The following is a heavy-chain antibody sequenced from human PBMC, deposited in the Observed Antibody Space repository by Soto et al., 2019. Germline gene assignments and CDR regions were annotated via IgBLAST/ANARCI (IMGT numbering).Heavy chain of an antibody. V-gene: IGHV4-61*01. CDR1: GGSVSSGSYY. D-gene: IGHD5-18*01. CDR2: IYYSGST. CDR3: AIGGYSYGFDAFDI. Sequence: PSETLSLTCTVSGGSVSSGSYYWSWIRQPPGKGLEWIGYIYYSGSTSYNPSLKSRVTISVDTSKNQFSLKLSSVTAADTAVYYCAIGGYSYGFDAFDIWGQGTMVTVSS. J-gene: IGHJ3*02.